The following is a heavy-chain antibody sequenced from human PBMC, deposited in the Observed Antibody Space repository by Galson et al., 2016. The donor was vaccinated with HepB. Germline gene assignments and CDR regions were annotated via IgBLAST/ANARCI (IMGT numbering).Heavy chain of an antibody. V-gene: IGHV4-59*01. CDR1: GASISGYY. CDR2: IYYSGRT. J-gene: IGHJ6*02. D-gene: IGHD6-19*01. CDR3: ARDDSGGWYGFHYGMDV. Sequence: SETLSLTCTVSGASISGYYLSWIRQPPGKGLEWIGYIYYSGRTNYNPSLKSRVTILVDTSKNQFSLKLSSVTAAATAVYYCARDDSGGWYGFHYGMDVWGQGTTVTVSS.